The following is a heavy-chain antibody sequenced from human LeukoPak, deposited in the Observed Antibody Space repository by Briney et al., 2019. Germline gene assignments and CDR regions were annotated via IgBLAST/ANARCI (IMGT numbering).Heavy chain of an antibody. V-gene: IGHV4-34*01. D-gene: IGHD6-6*01. CDR2: INHSGST. Sequence: SETLSLTCAVYGGSFSGYYWSWIRQPPGKGLEWIGEINHSGSTNYNPSLKSRVTISVDTSKNQFSLKLSSVTAADTAVYYCARGRGAARQVLTRFDYWGQGTLVTVSS. J-gene: IGHJ4*02. CDR3: ARGRGAARQVLTRFDY. CDR1: GGSFSGYY.